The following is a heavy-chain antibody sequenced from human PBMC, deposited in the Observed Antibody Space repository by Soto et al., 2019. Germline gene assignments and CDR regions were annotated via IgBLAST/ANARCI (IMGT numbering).Heavy chain of an antibody. CDR1: GYTFSDYA. CDR3: VRCYCSVGSCYACWHFDL. Sequence: QVQLVQSGGEVKKPGASVKVSCQASGYTFSDYAIRWVRQAPGQGLEWMGWISASTRNTDQAQNFQGRVIMTLDTSTNTAYMELRSLRSDDTAVYYCVRCYCSVGSCYACWHFDLWGRGTLVTVSS. D-gene: IGHD2-15*01. J-gene: IGHJ2*01. V-gene: IGHV1-18*01. CDR2: ISASTRNT.